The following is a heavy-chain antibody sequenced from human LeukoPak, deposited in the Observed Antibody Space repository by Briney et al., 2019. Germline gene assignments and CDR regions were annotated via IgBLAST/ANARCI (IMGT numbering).Heavy chain of an antibody. CDR1: GFTFSSYG. D-gene: IGHD2-2*03. CDR2: IHFDGSPK. Sequence: GGSLRLSCAASGFTFSSYGMHWVRQAPGKGLEWVAFIHFDGSPKYSGDSVKGRFTVSRDNSKNTLYLQMNGLRPEDTAVYYCAKDQCTRASCDGYPGHWGQGTLVTVSS. J-gene: IGHJ4*02. V-gene: IGHV3-30*02. CDR3: AKDQCTRASCDGYPGH.